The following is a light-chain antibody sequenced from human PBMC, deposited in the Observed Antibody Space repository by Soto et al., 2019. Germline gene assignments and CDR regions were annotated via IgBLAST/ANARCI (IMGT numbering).Light chain of an antibody. V-gene: IGLV2-8*01. CDR3: SSCAGGNIWV. CDR1: SSDVGGYNY. J-gene: IGLJ3*02. CDR2: DVT. Sequence: QSALTQPPSASGSPGQSVTISCTGTSSDVGGYNYVSWHQQHPGKAPKLIIYDVTKRPSGVPDRFSGTKSGYTASLTVSVHPAEDEADYYCSSCAGGNIWVFGTGTKVTVL.